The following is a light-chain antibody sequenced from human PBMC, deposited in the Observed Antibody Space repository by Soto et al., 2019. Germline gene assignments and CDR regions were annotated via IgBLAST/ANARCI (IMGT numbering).Light chain of an antibody. CDR2: DVN. CDR1: SSDVGGYNY. Sequence: QPVLTQPASVSGSPGQSITISCTGTSSDVGGYNYVSWYQQYPGKAPTLIIYDVNNRPSGVSNRFSGSKSGNTASLAISGLQAEDEADYYCCSYTTSSTYVFGTGTKVTVL. J-gene: IGLJ1*01. CDR3: CSYTTSSTYV. V-gene: IGLV2-14*01.